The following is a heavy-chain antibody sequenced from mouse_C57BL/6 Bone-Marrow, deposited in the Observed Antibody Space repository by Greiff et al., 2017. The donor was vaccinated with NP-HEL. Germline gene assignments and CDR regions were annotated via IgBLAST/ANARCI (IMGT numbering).Heavy chain of an antibody. D-gene: IGHD2-4*01. Sequence: VQLQQSGAELARPGASVKLSCKASGYTFTSYGISWVKQRTGQGLEWIGEIYPRSGNTYYNEKFKGKATLTADKSSSTAYLQLSSLTSEDTAVYYCTSIYYDYDGVYYYAMDYWGQGTSVTVSS. V-gene: IGHV1-81*01. CDR2: IYPRSGNT. J-gene: IGHJ4*01. CDR3: TSIYYDYDGVYYYAMDY. CDR1: GYTFTSYG.